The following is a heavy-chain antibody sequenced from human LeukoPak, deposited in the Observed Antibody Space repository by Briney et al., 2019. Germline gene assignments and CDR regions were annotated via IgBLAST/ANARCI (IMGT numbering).Heavy chain of an antibody. J-gene: IGHJ4*02. CDR3: AGSDTSGSYYRY. V-gene: IGHV3-48*04. CDR2: ISSSSSTI. CDR1: GFTFSSYS. Sequence: GGSLRLSCAASGFTFSSYSMNWVRQAPGKGLEWVSYISSSSSTIYYADSVKGRFTISRDNAKNSLYLQMNSLRAEDAAVYYCAGSDTSGSYYRYWGQGTLVTVSS. D-gene: IGHD1-26*01.